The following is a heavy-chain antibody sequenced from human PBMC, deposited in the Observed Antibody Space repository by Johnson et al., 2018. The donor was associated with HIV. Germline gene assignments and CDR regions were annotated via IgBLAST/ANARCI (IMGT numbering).Heavy chain of an antibody. CDR1: GFTFSNYG. CDR3: ARSPDAFDI. V-gene: IGHV3-33*01. J-gene: IGHJ3*02. Sequence: QVQLVESGGGVVQPGRSLRLSCAASGFTFSNYGMHWVRQAPGKGLEWVALIWYDGSNKYYADSVRFTISRDNSKNTLYLQMNSLRAEDTAVYYCARSPDAFDIWGLGTMVTVSS. CDR2: IWYDGSNK.